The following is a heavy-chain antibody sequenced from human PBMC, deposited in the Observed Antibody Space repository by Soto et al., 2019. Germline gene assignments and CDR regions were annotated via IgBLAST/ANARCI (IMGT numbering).Heavy chain of an antibody. Sequence: QVQLQESGPGLVKPSETLSLTCTVSGGSITSYYWSWIRQPPGKGLEWIGYIYFSGSANYNPSLKRRVTRSVDTSKNQFSLKLSSVTAADTAVYDCARRYSGYGDYWGQGTLVTVSS. J-gene: IGHJ4*02. CDR1: GGSITSYY. D-gene: IGHD5-12*01. CDR3: ARRYSGYGDY. CDR2: IYFSGSA. V-gene: IGHV4-59*08.